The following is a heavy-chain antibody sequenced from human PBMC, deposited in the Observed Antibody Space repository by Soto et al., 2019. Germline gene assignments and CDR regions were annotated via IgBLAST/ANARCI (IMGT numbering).Heavy chain of an antibody. V-gene: IGHV4-34*01. CDR2: INHRGST. Sequence: QVQLQQWGAGLLKPSETLSLTCAVYGGSFSGYYWSWIRQPPGKGLEWIGEINHRGSTKYNPSLKSRVAILVDTSKNQFSLKLSSVTAADTAVYYCARVDDYWCQGTLDTVSS. CDR3: ARVDDY. J-gene: IGHJ4*02. CDR1: GGSFSGYY.